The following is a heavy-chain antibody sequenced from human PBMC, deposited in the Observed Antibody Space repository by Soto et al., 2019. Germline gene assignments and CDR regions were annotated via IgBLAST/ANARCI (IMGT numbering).Heavy chain of an antibody. J-gene: IGHJ5*02. CDR2: IYYSGST. CDR1: GGSISSYC. CDR3: AREVVVVAARAHWFDP. D-gene: IGHD2-15*01. Sequence: ASETLSLTCTVSGGSISSYCWSWIRQPPGKGLEWIGYIYYSGSTNYNPSLKSRVTISVDTSKNQFSLKLSSVTAADTAVYYCAREVVVVAARAHWFDPWGQGTLVTVS. V-gene: IGHV4-59*01.